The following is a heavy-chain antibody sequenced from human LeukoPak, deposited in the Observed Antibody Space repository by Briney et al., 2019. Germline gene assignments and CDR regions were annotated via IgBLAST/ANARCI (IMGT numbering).Heavy chain of an antibody. V-gene: IGHV3-7*01. CDR3: AREGSVARFDY. Sequence: GGSLRLSCAASGFTFSSYWMNWVRQAPGEGLEWVANIKQDGSEKYYVDSVKGRFTLSRDNAKNSLYLQMNSLRAEDTAVYYCAREGSVARFDYWGQGTLVTVSS. J-gene: IGHJ4*02. D-gene: IGHD6-19*01. CDR2: IKQDGSEK. CDR1: GFTFSSYW.